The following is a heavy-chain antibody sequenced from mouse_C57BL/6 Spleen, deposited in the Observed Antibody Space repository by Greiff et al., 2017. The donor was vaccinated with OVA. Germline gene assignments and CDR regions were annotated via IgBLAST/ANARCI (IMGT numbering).Heavy chain of an antibody. CDR2: IHPNSGST. V-gene: IGHV1-64*01. CDR1: GYTFTSYW. CDR3: AYYDYDYYAMDY. Sequence: QVQLQQPGAELVKPGASVKLSCKASGYTFTSYWMHWVKQRPGQGLEWIGMIHPNSGSTNYNEKFKSKATLTVDKSSSTAYMQLSSLTSEDSAVYYCAYYDYDYYAMDYWGQGTSVTVSS. J-gene: IGHJ4*01. D-gene: IGHD2-4*01.